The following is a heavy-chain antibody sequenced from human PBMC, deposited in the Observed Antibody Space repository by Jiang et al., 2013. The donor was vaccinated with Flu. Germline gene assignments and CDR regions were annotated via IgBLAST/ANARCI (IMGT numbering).Heavy chain of an antibody. V-gene: IGHV6-1*01. CDR3: ARGIGLPVTGGARTFDY. D-gene: IGHD4-17*01. J-gene: IGHJ4*02. Sequence: QTLSLTCGSLRGTVSLVTGVAWHWIRQSPSRGLEWLGRTYYRSKWYTDSAVSVQSRININPDTSKNQFSLQLNSVTPEDTAVYYCARGIGLPVTGGARTFDYWGQGTLVTVSS. CDR1: GTVSLVTGVA. CDR2: TYYRSKWYT.